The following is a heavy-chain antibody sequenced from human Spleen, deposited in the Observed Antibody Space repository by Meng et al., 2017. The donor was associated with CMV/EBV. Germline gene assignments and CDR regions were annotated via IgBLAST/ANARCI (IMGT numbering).Heavy chain of an antibody. D-gene: IGHD5-24*01. J-gene: IGHJ5*02. V-gene: IGHV4-4*07. CDR1: GGSISSYY. CDR2: IYTSGST. Sequence: QVPRQESGPGLVKPSEPLSLTCTVSGGSISSYYWSWIRQPAGKGLEWIGRIYTSGSTNYNPSLKSRVTMSVDTSKNQFSLKLSSVTAADTAVYYCARLNVEMATRSSWFDPWGQGTLVTVSS. CDR3: ARLNVEMATRSSWFDP.